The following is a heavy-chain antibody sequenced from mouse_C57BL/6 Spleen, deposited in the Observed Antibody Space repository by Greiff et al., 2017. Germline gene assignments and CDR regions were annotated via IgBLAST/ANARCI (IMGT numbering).Heavy chain of an antibody. D-gene: IGHD1-1*01. CDR2: ISYDGSN. V-gene: IGHV3-6*01. J-gene: IGHJ4*01. Sequence: VQLKESGPGLVKPSQSLSLTCFVTGYSITSGYYWNWIRQFPGNKLEWMGYISYDGSNNYNPSLKNRISITRDTSKNQFFLKLNSVTTEDTATYYCARDKITTVVDAMDYWGQGTSVTVSS. CDR3: ARDKITTVVDAMDY. CDR1: GYSITSGYY.